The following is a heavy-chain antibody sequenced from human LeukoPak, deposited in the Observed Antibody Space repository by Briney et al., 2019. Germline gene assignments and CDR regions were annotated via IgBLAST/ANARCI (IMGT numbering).Heavy chain of an antibody. CDR1: GFTFSSYA. V-gene: IGHV3-23*01. CDR2: ISGSGGST. CDR3: AKTGFDSSGYPYYFDY. D-gene: IGHD3-22*01. Sequence: GGSLRLSCAASGFTFSSYAMSWVRQAPGKGLEWVSAISGSGGSTYYADSVKGRFTISRDNSKNTLHLQMNSLRAEGTAVYYCAKTGFDSSGYPYYFDYWGQGTLVTVSS. J-gene: IGHJ4*02.